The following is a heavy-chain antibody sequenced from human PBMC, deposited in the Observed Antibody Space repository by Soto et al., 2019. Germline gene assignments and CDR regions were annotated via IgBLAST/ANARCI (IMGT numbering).Heavy chain of an antibody. V-gene: IGHV1-18*01. J-gene: IGHJ4*02. CDR3: ARVLVGQDEYGDYADY. CDR1: GYTFTSYG. D-gene: IGHD4-17*01. CDR2: ISAYNGNT. Sequence: ASVKVSCKAAGYTFTSYGISWVRQAPGQGLEWMGWISAYNGNTNYAQKLQGRVTTTTDKSTSTAYIELRSLRSDDTAGYYCARVLVGQDEYGDYADYWGQGTLVTVSS.